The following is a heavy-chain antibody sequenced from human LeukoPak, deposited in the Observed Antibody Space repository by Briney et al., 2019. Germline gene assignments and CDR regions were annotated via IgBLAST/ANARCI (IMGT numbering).Heavy chain of an antibody. CDR3: ARGDSDHYITLDY. V-gene: IGHV3-48*01. CDR2: ISRSSDAI. J-gene: IGHJ4*02. D-gene: IGHD4-17*01. Sequence: GSLRLSCAASGFNLSAYSMNWVRQAPGKGLGWVSYISRSSDAIYDADSVKGRFTISRDNAKNLLFLQMNSLGVEDTALYYCARGDSDHYITLDYWGQGTLVTVSS. CDR1: GFNLSAYS.